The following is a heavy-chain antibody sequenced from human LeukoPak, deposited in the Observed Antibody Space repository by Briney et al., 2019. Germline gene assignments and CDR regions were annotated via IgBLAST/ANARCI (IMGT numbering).Heavy chain of an antibody. Sequence: GGSLRLSCAASGFTFSSYAMHWVRQAPGKGLEWVAIISYDGSNKYYADSVKGRFTISRDNSKNTLYLQMNSLRAEDTALYHCARVNTPAYYYYMDVWGKGTTVTVSS. CDR2: ISYDGSNK. V-gene: IGHV3-30-3*01. CDR3: ARVNTPAYYYYMDV. CDR1: GFTFSSYA. J-gene: IGHJ6*03. D-gene: IGHD2-2*01.